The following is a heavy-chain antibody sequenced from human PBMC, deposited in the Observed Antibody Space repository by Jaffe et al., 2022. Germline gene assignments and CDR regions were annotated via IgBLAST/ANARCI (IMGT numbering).Heavy chain of an antibody. CDR3: AKHLDSRQILSRHSTIGVS. D-gene: IGHD2-2*01. CDR1: GFTFSDSA. J-gene: IGHJ5*02. CDR2: LSASDGET. Sequence: EVQLLESGGGLVQPGRSLRLSCEASGFTFSDSAMTWVRQVPGKGLEWVSGLSASDGETYYADSVEGRFTISRDISKNTLYLHMNSLRVDDTAVYYCAKHLDSRQILSRHSTIGVSWGQGTLVTVSS. V-gene: IGHV3-23*01.